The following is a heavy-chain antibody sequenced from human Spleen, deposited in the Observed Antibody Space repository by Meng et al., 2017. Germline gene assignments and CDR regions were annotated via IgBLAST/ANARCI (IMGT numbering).Heavy chain of an antibody. D-gene: IGHD3-10*01. J-gene: IGHJ6*02. CDR3: ARVSGREVRGVIITYRIGYYYYGMDV. CDR2: INTNTGNP. V-gene: IGHV7-4-1*02. CDR1: GYTFPSYA. Sequence: ASVKVSCKASGYTFPSYAMNWVRQAPGQGLEWMGWINTNTGNPTYAQGFTGRFVFSLDTSVSTAYLQISSLKAEDTAVYYCARVSGREVRGVIITYRIGYYYYGMDVWGQGTTVTVSS.